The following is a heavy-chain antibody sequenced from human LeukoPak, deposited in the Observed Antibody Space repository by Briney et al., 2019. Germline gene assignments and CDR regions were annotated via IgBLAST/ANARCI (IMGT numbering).Heavy chain of an antibody. V-gene: IGHV4-34*01. CDR2: INHSGST. Sequence: SETLSLTCAVYGGSFSGYHCSWIRQPPGKGLEWIGEINHSGSTNYNPSLKSRVTISVDTSKNQFSLKLRSVTAADTAVYYCARGYGSSSYNWFDPWGQGTLVTVSS. D-gene: IGHD6-6*01. J-gene: IGHJ5*02. CDR1: GGSFSGYH. CDR3: ARGYGSSSYNWFDP.